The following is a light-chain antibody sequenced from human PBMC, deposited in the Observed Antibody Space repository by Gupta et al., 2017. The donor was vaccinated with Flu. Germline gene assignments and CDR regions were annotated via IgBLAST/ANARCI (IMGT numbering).Light chain of an antibody. CDR3: SSYATSSTLV. J-gene: IGLJ2*01. CDR2: EVS. Sequence: QSALTQPASVSGSPGQAITIPCTGTSSDVGGYNYVSWYQQHPGKAPKLMIFEVSNRPSGVSNRFSGSKSDNTASLTISGLQAEDEADYYCSSYATSSTLVFGGGTKLTVL. CDR1: SSDVGGYNY. V-gene: IGLV2-14*01.